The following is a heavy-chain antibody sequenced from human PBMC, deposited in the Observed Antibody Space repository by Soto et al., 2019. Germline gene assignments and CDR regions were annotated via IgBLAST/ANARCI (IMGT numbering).Heavy chain of an antibody. J-gene: IGHJ5*02. Sequence: LRLSFAASGFTFSSYSMNWVRQAPGKGLEWVSYISSSSSTIYYADSVKGRFTISRDNAKNSLYLQMNSLRDEDTAVYYCAREDPGSGSYYLWGQGSLVTVSS. V-gene: IGHV3-48*02. D-gene: IGHD3-10*01. CDR1: GFTFSSYS. CDR3: AREDPGSGSYYL. CDR2: ISSSSSTI.